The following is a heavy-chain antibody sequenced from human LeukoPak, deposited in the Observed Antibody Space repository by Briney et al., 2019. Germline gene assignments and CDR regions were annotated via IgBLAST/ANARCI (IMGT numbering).Heavy chain of an antibody. V-gene: IGHV3-11*04. CDR2: ISSSGSTI. D-gene: IGHD6-19*01. CDR3: ARARGSGWYRISYYFDY. Sequence: GGSLRLSCAASEFTFSDYYMSWIRQAPGKGLEWVSYISSSGSTIYYADSVKGRFTISRDNAQNSLYLQMNSLRAEDTAVYYCARARGSGWYRISYYFDYWGQGTLVTVSS. J-gene: IGHJ4*02. CDR1: EFTFSDYY.